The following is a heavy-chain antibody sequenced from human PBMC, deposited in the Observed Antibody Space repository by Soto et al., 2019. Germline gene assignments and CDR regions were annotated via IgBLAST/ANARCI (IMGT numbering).Heavy chain of an antibody. D-gene: IGHD6-6*01. CDR1: GFTFSSYA. V-gene: IGHV3-30-3*01. Sequence: QVQLVESGGGVVQPGRSLRLSCAASGFTFSSYAMHWVRQAPGKGLEWVAVISYDGRNKYYADSVKGRFTISRDNSKNTLYLQMNSLRAEDTAVYYCARDQARGTAPPYFQHWGQGTLVTVSS. CDR2: ISYDGRNK. CDR3: ARDQARGTAPPYFQH. J-gene: IGHJ1*01.